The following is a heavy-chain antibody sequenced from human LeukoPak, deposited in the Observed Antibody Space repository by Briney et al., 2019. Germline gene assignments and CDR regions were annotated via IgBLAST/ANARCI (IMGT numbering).Heavy chain of an antibody. CDR1: GGSISSYY. J-gene: IGHJ5*02. Sequence: PSETLSLTCTVSGGSISSYYWSWIRQPPGKGLEWIGYIYYSGSTNYNPSLKSRVTISVDTSKNQFSLKLSSVTAADTAVYYCARDRGYGDYDWFDPWGQGTLVTVSS. CDR3: ARDRGYGDYDWFDP. CDR2: IYYSGST. D-gene: IGHD4-17*01. V-gene: IGHV4-59*01.